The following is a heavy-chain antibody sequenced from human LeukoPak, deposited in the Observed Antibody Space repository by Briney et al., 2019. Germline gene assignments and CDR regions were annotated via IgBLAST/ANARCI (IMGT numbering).Heavy chain of an antibody. J-gene: IGHJ4*02. CDR1: GFTFNTYN. D-gene: IGHD2-2*01. CDR3: ARAYSQLRSPKFFDY. V-gene: IGHV3-48*02. Sequence: GGSLRLSCAASGFTFNTYNMNWIRQAPGKGLEWVSCIGSGGDIIYSADSVTGRFTISRDNARNSLFLQMNSLRDEDTAVYFCARAYSQLRSPKFFDYWGQGALVTVSS. CDR2: IGSGGDII.